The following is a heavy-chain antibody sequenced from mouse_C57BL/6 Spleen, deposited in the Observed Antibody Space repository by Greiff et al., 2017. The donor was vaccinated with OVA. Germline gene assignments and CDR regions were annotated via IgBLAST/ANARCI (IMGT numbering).Heavy chain of an antibody. CDR3: ERSDYDYDGFAY. Sequence: VQLQQSGAELVRPGTSVKVSCKASGYAFTNYLIEWVKQRPGQGLEWIGVINPGSGGTNYNEKFKGKATLTADKSSSTAYMQLSSLTSEDSAVYFCERSDYDYDGFAYWGQGTLVTVSA. CDR1: GYAFTNYL. J-gene: IGHJ3*01. CDR2: INPGSGGT. D-gene: IGHD2-4*01. V-gene: IGHV1-54*01.